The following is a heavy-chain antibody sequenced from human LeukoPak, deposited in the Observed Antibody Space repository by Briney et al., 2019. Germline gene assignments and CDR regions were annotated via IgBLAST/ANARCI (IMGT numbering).Heavy chain of an antibody. J-gene: IGHJ3*02. Sequence: SETLSLTCTVSGGSIRSGRYYWSWIRQPAGKGLEWIGRIYSTGSTNYNPSLRSRITISVDTSKNQFSLKLSSVTAADTAVYYCARDRRAYYYDSSGYYYAFDIWGQGTMVTVSS. CDR2: IYSTGST. CDR1: GGSIRSGRYY. CDR3: ARDRRAYYYDSSGYYYAFDI. V-gene: IGHV4-61*02. D-gene: IGHD3-22*01.